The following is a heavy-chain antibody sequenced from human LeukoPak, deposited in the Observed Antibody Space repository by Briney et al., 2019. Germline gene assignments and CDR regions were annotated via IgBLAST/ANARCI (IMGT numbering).Heavy chain of an antibody. V-gene: IGHV3-53*01. D-gene: IGHD1-26*01. CDR1: GFTVSSNY. J-gene: IGHJ4*02. CDR2: IYSGGST. Sequence: PGGSLRLSCAASGFTVSSNYMSWVRQAPGKGLEWVSVIYSGGSTYYADSVKGRFTISRDNSKNTLYLQMNSLRAEDTAVYYCAGDRATSYFDYWGQGALVTISS. CDR3: AGDRATSYFDY.